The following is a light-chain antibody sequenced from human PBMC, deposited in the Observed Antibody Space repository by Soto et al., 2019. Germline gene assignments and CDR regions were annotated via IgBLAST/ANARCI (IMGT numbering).Light chain of an antibody. CDR3: SSYTSSTTPYI. V-gene: IGLV2-14*01. J-gene: IGLJ1*01. CDR1: SNDVGTYNF. Sequence: QSALTQPASVSGSPGQSITISCTGTSNDVGTYNFVSWYQQYPGKAPKLMIYEVSNRPSGVSHRFSGSKSGNTASLTISGLQAEDEADYYCSSYTSSTTPYIFGTGTKVTDL. CDR2: EVS.